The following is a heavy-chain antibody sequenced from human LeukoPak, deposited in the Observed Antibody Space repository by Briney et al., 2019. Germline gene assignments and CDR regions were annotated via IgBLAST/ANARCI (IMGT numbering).Heavy chain of an antibody. CDR1: GGSISSSSYY. V-gene: IGHV4-39*01. Sequence: PSETLSLTCTVSGGSISSSSYYWGWIRQPPGKGLEWIGSIYYSGRIYYNPSLKSRVTISVGTSKNQFSLKLSSVTAADTAVYYCARQGGYCSSTSCFYYWGQGTLVTVSS. J-gene: IGHJ4*02. D-gene: IGHD2-2*03. CDR3: ARQGGYCSSTSCFYY. CDR2: IYYSGRI.